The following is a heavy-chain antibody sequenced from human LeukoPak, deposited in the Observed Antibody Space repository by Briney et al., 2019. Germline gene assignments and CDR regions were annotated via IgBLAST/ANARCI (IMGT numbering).Heavy chain of an antibody. CDR1: GYTFTCYD. CDR3: ARGRSSGWYGVGYYYYFMDV. Sequence: ASVKVSCKASGYTFTCYDINWVRQATGQGLEWMGWMNPNSGNTGYAQKFHGRVNITRNTSTRTAYMELCSLRSEDTAVYYCARGRSSGWYGVGYYYYFMDVWGKRTTVTVS. D-gene: IGHD6-19*01. J-gene: IGHJ6*03. V-gene: IGHV1-8*03. CDR2: MNPNSGNT.